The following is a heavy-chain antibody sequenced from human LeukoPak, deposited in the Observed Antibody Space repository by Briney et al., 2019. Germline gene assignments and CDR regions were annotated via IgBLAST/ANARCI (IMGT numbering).Heavy chain of an antibody. V-gene: IGHV3-21*04. J-gene: IGHJ3*02. CDR1: GFTFSSYS. CDR3: ARDFSPAHYDILTGGAFDI. CDR2: ISSSSSYI. D-gene: IGHD3-9*01. Sequence: TAGGSLRLSCAASGFTFSSYSMSWVRQAPGKGLEWVSSISSSSSYIYYADSVKGRFTISRDNAKNSLYLQMNSLRAEDTAVYYCARDFSPAHYDILTGGAFDIWGQGTMVTVSS.